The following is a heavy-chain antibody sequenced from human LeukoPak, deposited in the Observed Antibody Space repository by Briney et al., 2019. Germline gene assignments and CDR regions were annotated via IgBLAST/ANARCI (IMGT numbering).Heavy chain of an antibody. V-gene: IGHV3-23*01. CDR2: ISGSGGST. J-gene: IGHJ6*03. D-gene: IGHD3-10*01. Sequence: PGGSLRLSCTASGFTFSSYAMSWVRQAPGKGLEWVSAISGSGGSTYYADSVKGRFTISRDNTKNTLYLQMNSLRAEDTAVYYCARGGVGSGSYYYYYMDVWGKGTTVTVSS. CDR3: ARGGVGSGSYYYYYMDV. CDR1: GFTFSSYA.